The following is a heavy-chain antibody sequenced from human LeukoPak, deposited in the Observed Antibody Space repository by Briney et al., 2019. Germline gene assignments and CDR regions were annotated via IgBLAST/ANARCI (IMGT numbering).Heavy chain of an antibody. V-gene: IGHV3-11*06. J-gene: IGHJ3*02. CDR1: GFTFSDYY. CDR3: ARGCSSTSCYSSPGAFDI. D-gene: IGHD2-2*01. Sequence: PGGSLRLSCAASGFTFSDYYMSWIRQAPGKGLEWVSYISSSSSYIYYADSVKGRFTISRDNAKNSLYLQMNSLRAEDTAVYYCARGCSSTSCYSSPGAFDIWGQGTMVTVSS. CDR2: ISSSSSYI.